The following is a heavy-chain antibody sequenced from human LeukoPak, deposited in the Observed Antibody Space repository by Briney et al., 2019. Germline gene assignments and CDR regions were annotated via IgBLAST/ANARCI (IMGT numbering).Heavy chain of an antibody. J-gene: IGHJ5*02. Sequence: SETLSLTCTVSGGSISSYYWSWIRQPPGKGLEWIGYIYYSGSTNYNPSLKSRVTISVDTSKNQFSLKLSSVTAADTAVYYCARRETYYYDSSGFNWFDPWGQGTLVTVSS. D-gene: IGHD3-22*01. CDR2: IYYSGST. CDR1: GGSISSYY. V-gene: IGHV4-59*08. CDR3: ARRETYYYDSSGFNWFDP.